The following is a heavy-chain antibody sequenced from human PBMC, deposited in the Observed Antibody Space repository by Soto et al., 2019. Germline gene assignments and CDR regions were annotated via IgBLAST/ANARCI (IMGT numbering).Heavy chain of an antibody. CDR1: RYTFISYD. CDR2: MNPKSANT. V-gene: IGHV1-8*01. D-gene: IGHD4-4*01. J-gene: IGHJ4*02. Sequence: QVQLVQSGAEVKKPGASVKVSCKASRYTFISYDINWVRQATGQGLEWMGWMNPKSANTGYAQNFQGRVTMTRNTSISTAYMELSSLRSADTAVYYCARSPAWETTVTPYYFDYWGQGTLVTVSS. CDR3: ARSPAWETTVTPYYFDY.